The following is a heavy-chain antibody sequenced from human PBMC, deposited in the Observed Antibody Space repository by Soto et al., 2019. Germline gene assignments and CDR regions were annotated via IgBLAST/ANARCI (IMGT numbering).Heavy chain of an antibody. Sequence: EVQLLQSGGGLVQPGGSLRLSCAASGFTFTSYSMTWVRQTPGKGLEWVAAVNPGGYSTYYADSVKGRFTISRDNSNQTLYLQMNSLSAEDTAVYYCAKDLRAGSGYDFDYRDQGPVVTVSS. CDR3: AKDLRAGSGYDFDY. CDR2: VNPGGYST. CDR1: GFTFTSYS. V-gene: IGHV3-23*01. D-gene: IGHD5-12*01. J-gene: IGHJ4*02.